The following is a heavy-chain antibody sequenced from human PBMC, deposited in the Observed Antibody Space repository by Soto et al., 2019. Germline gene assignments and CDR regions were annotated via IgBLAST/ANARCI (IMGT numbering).Heavy chain of an antibody. J-gene: IGHJ4*02. CDR3: ARAPPYDFWSGYPGGYFDY. V-gene: IGHV5-51*01. Sequence: GESLKISCKGSGYSFTSYWIGWVRQMPGKGLEWMGIIYPGDSDTRYSPSFQGQVTMTRDTSISTAYMELSRLRSDDTAVYYCARAPPYDFWSGYPGGYFDYWGQGTLVTVSS. CDR2: IYPGDSDT. CDR1: GYSFTSYW. D-gene: IGHD3-3*01.